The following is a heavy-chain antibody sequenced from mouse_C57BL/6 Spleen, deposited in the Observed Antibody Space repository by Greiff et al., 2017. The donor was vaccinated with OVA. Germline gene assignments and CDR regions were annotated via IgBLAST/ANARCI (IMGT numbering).Heavy chain of an antibody. CDR2: ISDGGSYT. Sequence: EVQLVESGGGLVKPGGSLKLSCAASGFTFSSYAMSWVRQTPEKRLEWVATISDGGSYTYYPDNVKGRFTISRDNAKNNLYLQMSHLKSEDTAMYYCAREQAGKDAMDYWGQGTSVTVSS. D-gene: IGHD3-2*02. CDR1: GFTFSSYA. CDR3: AREQAGKDAMDY. V-gene: IGHV5-4*01. J-gene: IGHJ4*01.